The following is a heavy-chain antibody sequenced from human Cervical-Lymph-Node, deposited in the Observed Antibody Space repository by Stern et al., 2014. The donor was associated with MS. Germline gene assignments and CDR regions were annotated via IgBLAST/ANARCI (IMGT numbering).Heavy chain of an antibody. CDR2: MNPNNGNT. V-gene: IGHV1-8*01. CDR1: GYTFTSHD. D-gene: IGHD2-15*01. Sequence: VQLVESGAEVKKPGASVKVSCKASGYTFTSHDLNWVRQATGQGLEWMGWMNPNNGNTGYAQKFQDRVTMTRATSISTAYMELSSLTSEDTAVYYCARRDCSGGSCYMGVSHWGQGTLVTVSS. J-gene: IGHJ4*02. CDR3: ARRDCSGGSCYMGVSH.